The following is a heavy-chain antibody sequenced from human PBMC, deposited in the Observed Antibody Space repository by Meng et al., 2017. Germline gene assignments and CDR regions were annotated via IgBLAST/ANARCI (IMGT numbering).Heavy chain of an antibody. V-gene: IGHV3-30*04. D-gene: IGHD6-19*01. CDR3: AKQAVAGVYYFDY. CDR2: ISYDGSNK. CDR1: GFTFRSYA. J-gene: IGHJ4*02. Sequence: GESLKISCAASGFTFRSYAMHWVRQAPGKGLEWVAVISYDGSNKYYADSVKGRFTISRDNSKNTLYLQMNSLRAEDTAVYYCAKQAVAGVYYFDYWGQGTLVTVSS.